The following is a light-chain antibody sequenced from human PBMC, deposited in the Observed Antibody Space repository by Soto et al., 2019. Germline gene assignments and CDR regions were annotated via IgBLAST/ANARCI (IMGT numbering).Light chain of an antibody. Sequence: DIQMTQSPSSVSASVGDRVTITCRASQPISSWLAWYQQKPGTAPKLLISAASTLQSGVPSRFSGSGSGTDFTLTISSLQPEDIATYYCQQAVSLPITFGQGTRLENK. J-gene: IGKJ5*01. V-gene: IGKV1-12*01. CDR1: QPISSW. CDR3: QQAVSLPIT. CDR2: AAS.